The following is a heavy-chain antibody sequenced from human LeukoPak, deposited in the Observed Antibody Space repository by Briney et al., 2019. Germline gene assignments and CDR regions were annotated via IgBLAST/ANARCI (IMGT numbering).Heavy chain of an antibody. CDR3: ARDREGMDV. V-gene: IGHV3-7*01. CDR1: GFIFTNYF. Sequence: GGSLRLSCAASGFIFTNYFMSWVRQAPGKGLEWVASIKHDGSEKYYVDSVRGRFTISRDNTMNSLYLQMSSLRAEDTAVYYCARDREGMDVWGQGTTVTVSS. J-gene: IGHJ6*02. CDR2: IKHDGSEK. D-gene: IGHD1-26*01.